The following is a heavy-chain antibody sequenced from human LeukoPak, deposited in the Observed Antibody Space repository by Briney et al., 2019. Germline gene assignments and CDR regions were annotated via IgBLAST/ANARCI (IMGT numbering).Heavy chain of an antibody. Sequence: QAGGSLRLSCAASGFTFSIYVMSWVRQAPGKGLEWVSAISGSGGNTYYADSVKGRFTISRDNSKNTLYLQMNSLRAEGTAVYYCARDPCSSTSCYGGSWGQGTLVTVSS. V-gene: IGHV3-23*01. CDR3: ARDPCSSTSCYGGS. D-gene: IGHD2-2*01. CDR1: GFTFSIYV. CDR2: ISGSGGNT. J-gene: IGHJ4*02.